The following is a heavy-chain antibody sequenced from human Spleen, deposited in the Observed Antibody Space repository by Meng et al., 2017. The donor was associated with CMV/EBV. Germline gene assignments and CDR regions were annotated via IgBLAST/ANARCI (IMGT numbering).Heavy chain of an antibody. D-gene: IGHD3-9*01. J-gene: IGHJ4*02. CDR2: ISTTSTYI. Sequence: GGSLRLSCAASGFTFSSYSMHWVRQAPEKELEWVSSISTTSTYIYYAGSVRGRFTISRDNAKNSLSLQMHSLRSDDTAIYYCVREYYDILTGSYFDYWGQGALVTVSS. CDR3: VREYYDILTGSYFDY. V-gene: IGHV3-21*04. CDR1: GFTFSSYS.